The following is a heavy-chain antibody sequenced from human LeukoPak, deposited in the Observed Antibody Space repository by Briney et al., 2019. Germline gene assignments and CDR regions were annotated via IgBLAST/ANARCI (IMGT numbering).Heavy chain of an antibody. CDR1: GFTFSSYG. CDR3: AKPATKYCSSTSCYDSFDY. V-gene: IGHV3-23*01. CDR2: ISGSGGST. D-gene: IGHD2-2*01. Sequence: PGGSLRLSCAASGFTFSSYGMSWVRQAPGKGLEWVSAISGSGGSTYYADSVKGRFTISRDNSKNTLYLQMNSLRAEDTAVYYCAKPATKYCSSTSCYDSFDYWGQGTLVTVSS. J-gene: IGHJ4*02.